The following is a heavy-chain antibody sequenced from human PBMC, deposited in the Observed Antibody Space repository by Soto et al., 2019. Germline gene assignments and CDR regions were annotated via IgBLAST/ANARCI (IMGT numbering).Heavy chain of an antibody. CDR3: AKDPTGYCSGGSCPGPFDY. V-gene: IGHV3-23*01. Sequence: GSLRLSCAASGFTFSSYAMSWVRQAPGKGLEWVSTISGSGGNTYYADSVKGRFTISRDNFKNTLYLQMNSLRAEDTAVYYCAKDPTGYCSGGSCPGPFDYWGQGTLVTVSS. CDR2: ISGSGGNT. D-gene: IGHD2-15*01. J-gene: IGHJ4*02. CDR1: GFTFSSYA.